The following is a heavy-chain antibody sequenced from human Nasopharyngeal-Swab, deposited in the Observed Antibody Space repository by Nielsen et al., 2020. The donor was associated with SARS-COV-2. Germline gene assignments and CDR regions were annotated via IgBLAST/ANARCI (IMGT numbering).Heavy chain of an antibody. CDR2: IYYSGST. CDR3: ARGFDY. Sequence: SETLSLTCTVFGGSISSSSYYWGWIRQPPGKGLEWIGYIYYSGSTNYNPSLKSRVTISVDTSKNQFSLKLSSVTAADTAVYYCARGFDYWGQGTLVTVSS. V-gene: IGHV4-61*05. J-gene: IGHJ4*02. CDR1: GGSISSSSYY.